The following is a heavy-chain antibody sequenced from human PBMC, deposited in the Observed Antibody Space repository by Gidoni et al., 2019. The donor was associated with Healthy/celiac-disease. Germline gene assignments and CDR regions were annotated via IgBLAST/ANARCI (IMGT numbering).Heavy chain of an antibody. Sequence: EVQLVESGGGLVQPGGSLRLSCSASGFTFSSYAMHWVRQAPGKGLEYVSAISSNGGSTYYADSVKGRFTISRDNSKNTLYLQMSSLRAEDTAVYYCVMTSGDYYYGMDVWGQGTTVTVSS. D-gene: IGHD3-10*01. CDR2: ISSNGGST. CDR3: VMTSGDYYYGMDV. V-gene: IGHV3-64D*06. J-gene: IGHJ6*02. CDR1: GFTFSSYA.